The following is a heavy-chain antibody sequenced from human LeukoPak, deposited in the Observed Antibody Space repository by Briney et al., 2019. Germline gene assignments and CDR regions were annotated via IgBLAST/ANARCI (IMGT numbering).Heavy chain of an antibody. CDR2: IRSKANSYAT. V-gene: IGHV3-73*01. CDR3: TRLWGDCGGDCYSHDY. Sequence: GGSLRLSCAASGFTFSGSVMHWVRQASGRGLEWVGRIRSKANSYATAYGASVKGRFTISRDDSKNTAYLHMNSLRTEDTAVYYCTRLWGDCGGDCYSHDYWGQGTLVTVSS. CDR1: GFTFSGSV. D-gene: IGHD2-21*02. J-gene: IGHJ4*02.